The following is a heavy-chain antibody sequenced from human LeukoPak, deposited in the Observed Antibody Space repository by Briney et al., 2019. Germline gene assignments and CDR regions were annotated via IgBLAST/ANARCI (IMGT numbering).Heavy chain of an antibody. Sequence: GESLKISCKGSGYSFSNYWIGWVRQMRGKGLEWMGIIYSGDSDARYSPSFQGQVTFSVDTSISTVYLQWTYLKASDSAMYYCARREASANFDYWGQGTLVTVSS. CDR3: ARREASANFDY. CDR1: GYSFSNYW. V-gene: IGHV5-51*01. CDR2: IYSGDSDA. J-gene: IGHJ4*02. D-gene: IGHD2-15*01.